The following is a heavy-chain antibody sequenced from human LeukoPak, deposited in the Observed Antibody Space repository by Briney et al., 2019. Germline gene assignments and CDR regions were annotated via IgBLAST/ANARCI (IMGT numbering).Heavy chain of an antibody. V-gene: IGHV3-48*02. CDR1: GFTFSTYS. CDR2: ISTGSSTI. D-gene: IGHD5-18*01. CDR3: ARVAERQLWLRSAFDY. Sequence: GGSLRLSCAASGFTFSTYSMNWVRQAPGKGLEWVSFISTGSSTIYYADSVKGRFTISRDNAKNSLYLQMNSLRDEDTAVYYCARVAERQLWLRSAFDYWGQGTLVTVSS. J-gene: IGHJ4*02.